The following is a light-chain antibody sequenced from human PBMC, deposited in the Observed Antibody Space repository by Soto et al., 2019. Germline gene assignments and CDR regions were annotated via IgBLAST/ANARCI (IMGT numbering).Light chain of an antibody. CDR2: GAS. J-gene: IGKJ1*01. Sequence: SKSPATVSVGKGDRATLSCRASQYIGSAVAWYHQRSGQAPRLLIYGASNRATGIPDRFSGSGSGTDFTLTISRLEPEDFAVYYCQQYGSSGTFGQGTKVDI. V-gene: IGKV3-20*01. CDR1: QYIGSA. CDR3: QQYGSSGT.